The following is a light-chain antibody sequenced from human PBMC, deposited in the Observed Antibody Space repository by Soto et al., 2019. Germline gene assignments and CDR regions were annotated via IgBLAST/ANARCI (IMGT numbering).Light chain of an antibody. CDR1: QSISTW. CDR3: QQANSFPHT. CDR2: AAT. J-gene: IGKJ2*01. Sequence: DIQITQSPSSVSASVGDRVTITCRASQSISTWLAWYQQKPGKAPKLLIYAATSLQSGVPLRFSGSGSGTDFTLTISSLQPEDFATYFCQQANSFPHTFGQGTKLEI. V-gene: IGKV1-12*01.